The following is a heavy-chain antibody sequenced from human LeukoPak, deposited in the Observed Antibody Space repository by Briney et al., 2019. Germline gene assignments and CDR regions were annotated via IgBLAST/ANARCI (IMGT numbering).Heavy chain of an antibody. Sequence: GASVKVSCKASGYTFTGYYMHWVRQAPGQGLEWMGWINPNSGGTNYAQKFQGRVTMTRDTSISTAYMELSRLRSDDTAVYYCARDSQLGSYYYYYMDVWGKGTTVTVSS. V-gene: IGHV1-2*02. CDR3: ARDSQLGSYYYYYMDV. CDR1: GYTFTGYY. CDR2: INPNSGGT. J-gene: IGHJ6*03. D-gene: IGHD7-27*01.